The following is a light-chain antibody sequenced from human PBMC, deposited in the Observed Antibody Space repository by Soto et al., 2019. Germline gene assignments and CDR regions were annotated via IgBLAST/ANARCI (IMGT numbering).Light chain of an antibody. CDR2: GAS. V-gene: IGKV3-20*01. J-gene: IGKJ3*01. Sequence: EIVLTQSPGTLSLSPGERATLSCRASQSVSSSYLAWYQQKPGQAPRLLIYGASSRATGIPDRFSGSGSGTDFTLTISRLEPEDFAVYYCQQYGSSLFTVGPGTEVDVK. CDR3: QQYGSSLFT. CDR1: QSVSSSY.